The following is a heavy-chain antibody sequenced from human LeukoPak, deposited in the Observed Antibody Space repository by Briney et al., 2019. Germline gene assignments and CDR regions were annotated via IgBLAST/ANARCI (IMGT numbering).Heavy chain of an antibody. CDR2: ISYHGSNK. J-gene: IGHJ6*02. Sequence: PGRSLRLSCAASGFTFSDYAMNWVRQAPGKGLEWVTIISYHGSNKYHADSVKGRFTISRDNSKNTLYLQMNSLRAEDTAVYYCARDKRVVALGKFYGMDVWGQGTTVTVSS. V-gene: IGHV3-30-3*01. CDR3: ARDKRVVALGKFYGMDV. D-gene: IGHD2-21*01. CDR1: GFTFSDYA.